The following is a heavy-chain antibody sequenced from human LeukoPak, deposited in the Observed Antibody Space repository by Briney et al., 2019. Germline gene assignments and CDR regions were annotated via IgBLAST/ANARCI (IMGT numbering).Heavy chain of an antibody. D-gene: IGHD3-10*01. Sequence: GGSLRLSCAASGFTFSSYSMNWVRQAPGKGLEWVSYISSSSSTIYYADSVKGRFTISRDNAKNSLYLQMNSLRAEDTAVYYCARGLGSGRHAFDIWGQGTMVPVSS. V-gene: IGHV3-48*01. CDR2: ISSSSSTI. J-gene: IGHJ3*02. CDR1: GFTFSSYS. CDR3: ARGLGSGRHAFDI.